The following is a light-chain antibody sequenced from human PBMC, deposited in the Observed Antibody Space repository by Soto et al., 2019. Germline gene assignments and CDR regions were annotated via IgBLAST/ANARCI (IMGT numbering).Light chain of an antibody. Sequence: QSALTQPASVSGSPGQSITISSTGTSNDVGSYNLVSWYQQHPGKAPKVMIYEGSKRPSGVSNRFSGSKSGNTASLTISGLQAEDEADYYCCSYASITTWVFGGGTKLTVL. J-gene: IGLJ3*02. CDR1: SNDVGSYNL. CDR2: EGS. V-gene: IGLV2-23*01. CDR3: CSYASITTWV.